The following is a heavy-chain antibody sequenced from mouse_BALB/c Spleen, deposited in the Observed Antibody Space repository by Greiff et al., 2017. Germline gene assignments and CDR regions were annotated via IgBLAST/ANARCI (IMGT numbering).Heavy chain of an antibody. J-gene: IGHJ4*01. V-gene: IGHV1S56*01. CDR3: ASSYGNYDAMDY. CDR1: GYTFTSYY. CDR2: IYPGNVNT. D-gene: IGHD2-10*02. Sequence: VKLMESGPELVKPGASVRISCKASGYTFTSYYIHWVKQRPGQGLEWIGWIYPGNVNTKYNEKFKGKATLTADKSSSTAYMQLSSLTSEDSAVYCCASSYGNYDAMDYWGQGTSVTVSS.